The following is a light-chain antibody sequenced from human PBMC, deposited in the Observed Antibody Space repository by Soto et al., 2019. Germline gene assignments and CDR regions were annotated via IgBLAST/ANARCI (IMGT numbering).Light chain of an antibody. CDR1: ESVSSN. Sequence: EIVMTQPPATLSVSPGERATLSCRASESVSSNLAWYQQKPGQAPRLLIYGASSRATGIPDRFSGSGSGTDFTLTISRLEPKDFAVYYCRQYDSSPGTFGQGTKVDIK. J-gene: IGKJ1*01. CDR2: GAS. V-gene: IGKV3-20*01. CDR3: RQYDSSPGT.